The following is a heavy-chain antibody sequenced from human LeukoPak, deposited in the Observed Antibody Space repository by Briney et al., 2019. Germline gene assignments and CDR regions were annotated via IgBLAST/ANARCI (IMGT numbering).Heavy chain of an antibody. CDR3: ARDLTDYGMDV. D-gene: IGHD2-21*02. CDR2: ISGSGDNT. Sequence: GGSLRLSCAASGFTFSSYAMSWVRQAPGKGLEWVSGISGSGDNTYYADSVKGRFTISRDNSKNTLYVQVNSLGTEDTAVYYCARDLTDYGMDVWGQGTTVTVSS. CDR1: GFTFSSYA. J-gene: IGHJ6*02. V-gene: IGHV3-23*01.